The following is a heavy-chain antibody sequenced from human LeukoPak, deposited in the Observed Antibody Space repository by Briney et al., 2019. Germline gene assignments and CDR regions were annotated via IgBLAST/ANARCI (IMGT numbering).Heavy chain of an antibody. J-gene: IGHJ4*02. D-gene: IGHD2-2*01. CDR3: ARVSYQEGVDY. CDR1: GGSINGGNYY. Sequence: PSETLPLTCTVSGGSINGGNYYWTWIRQPAGKGLEWIGRIYPSGSTNYNPSLTSRVTISVDTSKNQFSLKLSFVTAADTAVYYCARVSYQEGVDYWGQGTLVTVSS. V-gene: IGHV4-61*02. CDR2: IYPSGST.